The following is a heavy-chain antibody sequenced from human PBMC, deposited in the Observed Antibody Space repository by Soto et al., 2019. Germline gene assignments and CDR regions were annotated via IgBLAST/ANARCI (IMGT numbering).Heavy chain of an antibody. D-gene: IGHD3-9*01. J-gene: IGHJ4*02. CDR1: GGSISSSSYY. CDR2: IYYSGST. CDR3: ARLARYFDWLLSR. V-gene: IGHV4-39*01. Sequence: PSETLSLTCTVSGGSISSSSYYWGWIRQPPGKGLEWIGSIYYSGSTYYNPSLKSRVTISVDTSKNQFSLKLSSVTAADTAVYYCARLARYFDWLLSRWGQGTLVTVSS.